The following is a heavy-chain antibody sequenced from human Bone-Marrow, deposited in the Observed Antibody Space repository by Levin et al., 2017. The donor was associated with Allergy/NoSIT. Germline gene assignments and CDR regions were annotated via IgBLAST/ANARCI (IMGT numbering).Heavy chain of an antibody. CDR3: ARDGRIQLWPRGGGWFDP. V-gene: IGHV3-33*01. CDR1: GFTFSSYG. Sequence: GGSLRLSCAASGFTFSSYGMHWVRQAPGKGLEWVAVIWYDGSNKYYADSVKGRFTISRDNSKNTLYLQMNSLRAEDTAVYYCARDGRIQLWPRGGGWFDPWGQGTLVTVSS. J-gene: IGHJ5*02. D-gene: IGHD5-18*01. CDR2: IWYDGSNK.